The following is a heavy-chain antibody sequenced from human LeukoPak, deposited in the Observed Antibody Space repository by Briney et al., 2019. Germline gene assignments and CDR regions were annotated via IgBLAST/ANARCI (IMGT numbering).Heavy chain of an antibody. J-gene: IGHJ6*02. CDR3: ARDHTETSSLNFRNYYYYGMDI. D-gene: IGHD4-4*01. CDR2: IYYSGST. CDR1: GGSIRSGDYS. V-gene: IGHV4-31*03. Sequence: PSQTLSLTCTVSGGSIRSGDYSLNWIRQHPGKGLEWIGYIYYSGSTHYNPSLTSRVTMSVDTSKNQFSLKLSSVTAADTAIYYCARDHTETSSLNFRNYYYYGMDIWGQGTTVIVSS.